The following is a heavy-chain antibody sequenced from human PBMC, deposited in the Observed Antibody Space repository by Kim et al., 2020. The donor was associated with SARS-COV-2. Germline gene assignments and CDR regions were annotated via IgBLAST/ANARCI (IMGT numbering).Heavy chain of an antibody. V-gene: IGHV1-58*01. Sequence: SVKVSCKASGFTFTSSAVQWVRQARGQRLEWIGWIVVGSGNTNYAQKFQERVTITRDMSTSTAYMELSSLRSEDTAVYYCAADLRLKVGATMVDYWGQGTLVTVSS. CDR2: IVVGSGNT. CDR1: GFTFTSSA. D-gene: IGHD1-26*01. CDR3: AADLRLKVGATMVDY. J-gene: IGHJ4*02.